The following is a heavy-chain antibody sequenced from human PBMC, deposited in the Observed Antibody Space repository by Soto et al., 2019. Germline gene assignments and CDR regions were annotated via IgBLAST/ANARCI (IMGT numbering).Heavy chain of an antibody. J-gene: IGHJ4*02. CDR2: ISDNADRI. D-gene: IGHD1-1*01. CDR1: GFSFSSNS. V-gene: IGHV3-23*01. Sequence: LRLSCAASGFSFSSNSMAWVRQAPGKGLEWVSSISDNADRIFYADSVRGRSTFSRDNSRNKLYLQMNSLRAEDTALYYCAKDRSRRTSGYFFYYWGQGTSVTVSS. CDR3: AKDRSRRTSGYFFYY.